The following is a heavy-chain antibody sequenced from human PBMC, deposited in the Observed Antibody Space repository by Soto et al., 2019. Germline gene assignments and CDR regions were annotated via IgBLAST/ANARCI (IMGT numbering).Heavy chain of an antibody. CDR1: GGTFSSYA. CDR3: ARGFRDGYFYAMDV. D-gene: IGHD2-21*01. CDR2: IIPMFGKP. V-gene: IGHV1-69*01. J-gene: IGHJ6*02. Sequence: QVLLVQSGAEVKKSGSSVKVSCKASGGTFSSYAINWVRQAPGQGLEWMGGIIPMFGKPNYAANFQGRVTISADESTITAYMELSSLTSDDAAVYYCARGFRDGYFYAMDVWGQGTTVTVS.